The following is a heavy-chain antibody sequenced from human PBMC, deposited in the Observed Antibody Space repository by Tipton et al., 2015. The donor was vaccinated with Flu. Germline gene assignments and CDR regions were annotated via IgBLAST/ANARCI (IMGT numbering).Heavy chain of an antibody. CDR2: IWSDGTTR. CDR1: GFTFSNYG. Sequence: QVQLVQSGGGVVQPGRSLRLSCAASGFTFSNYGLHWVRQAPGKGLEWAAIIWSDGTTRYYADSVKGRFTISRDTSKNTLYLQMDSLRAEDTAVYFCAREAGHFSLNIDYWGQGTLVTVSS. V-gene: IGHV3-33*01. J-gene: IGHJ4*02. CDR3: AREAGHFSLNIDY. D-gene: IGHD2/OR15-2a*01.